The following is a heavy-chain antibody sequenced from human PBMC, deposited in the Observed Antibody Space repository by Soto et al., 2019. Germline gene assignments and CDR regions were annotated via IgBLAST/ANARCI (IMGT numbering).Heavy chain of an antibody. D-gene: IGHD1-26*01. CDR1: GFTFSSNS. V-gene: IGHV3-21*01. CDR2: IDSTSMHI. J-gene: IGHJ4*02. CDR3: ARLVGAYQHYIDY. Sequence: LRLSCAASGFTFSSNSMIWVRQAPGKGLEWVSYIDSTSMHIYYADSVKGRFTITRDNAKKSVYLQMTSLRAEDTAVYYCARLVGAYQHYIDYWGQGTLVTVSS.